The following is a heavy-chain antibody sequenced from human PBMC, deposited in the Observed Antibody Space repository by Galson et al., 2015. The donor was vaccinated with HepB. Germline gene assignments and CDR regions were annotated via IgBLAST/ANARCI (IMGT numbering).Heavy chain of an antibody. J-gene: IGHJ6*03. Sequence: SLRLSCAASGFNFNEYAMHWVRQVPGKGLEWVSGVSWNSVHIDYADSVKGRFTISRDNAKNSLYLQMDSLRAEDTAFYYCAKDRWATPRGYMDVWGKGTTVSVSS. CDR1: GFNFNEYA. CDR2: VSWNSVHI. CDR3: AKDRWATPRGYMDV. D-gene: IGHD5-24*01. V-gene: IGHV3-9*01.